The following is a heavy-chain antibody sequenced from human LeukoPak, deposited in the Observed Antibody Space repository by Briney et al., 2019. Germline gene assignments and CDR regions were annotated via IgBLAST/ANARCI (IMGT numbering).Heavy chain of an antibody. CDR2: ITTTGTT. D-gene: IGHD3-22*01. V-gene: IGHV3-23*01. CDR3: AKDKVTYYYDSSGYYDY. J-gene: IGHJ4*02. Sequence: GGSLRLSCAASGFTFSSYGMTWVRRAPGKGLEWVSAITTTGTTYYADSVKGRFTISRDNSKNTLYLQMNSLRAEDTAVYYCAKDKVTYYYDSSGYYDYWGQGTLVTVSS. CDR1: GFTFSSYG.